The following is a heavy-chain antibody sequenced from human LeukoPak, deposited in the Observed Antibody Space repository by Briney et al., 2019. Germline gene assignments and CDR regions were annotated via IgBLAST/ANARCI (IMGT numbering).Heavy chain of an antibody. CDR3: ARDFGRGPGY. D-gene: IGHD1-14*01. CDR2: IYHSGST. J-gene: IGHJ4*02. Sequence: PSETLSLTCAVSGGSISSGGYSWSWIRQPPGKGLEWIGYIYHSGSTYYNPSLKSRVTISVDTSKNQFSLKLSSVTAADTAVYYCARDFGRGPGYWGQGTLVTVSS. V-gene: IGHV4-30-2*01. CDR1: GGSISSGGYS.